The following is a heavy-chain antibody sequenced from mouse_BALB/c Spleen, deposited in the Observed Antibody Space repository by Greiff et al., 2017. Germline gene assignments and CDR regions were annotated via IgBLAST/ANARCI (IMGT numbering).Heavy chain of an antibody. CDR2: IDPANGNT. CDR1: GFNINDNY. V-gene: IGHV14-3*02. J-gene: IGHJ2*01. CDR3: ARDDGFTTALDY. D-gene: IGHD1-2*01. Sequence: EVQLQQSGAELVKPGASVKLSCTASGFNINDNYMHWVKQRPEQGLEWIGRIDPANGNTKYDPKFQGKATITADTSSNTAYLQLSSLTSEDTAVYYCARDDGFTTALDYWGQGTTLTVSS.